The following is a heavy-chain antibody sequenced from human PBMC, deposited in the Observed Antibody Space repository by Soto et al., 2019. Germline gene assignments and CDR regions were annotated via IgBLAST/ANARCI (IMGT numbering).Heavy chain of an antibody. Sequence: SETLSLTCAVSGGSISSGGYSWNWIRQPPGKGLEWIGYIYQSGSTHYNPSLKGRVTISVDRSKNQFSLKLSSVTAADTAVYYCARDQREGNWFDPWGQGTLVTVSS. CDR1: GGSISSGGYS. J-gene: IGHJ5*02. CDR2: IYQSGST. CDR3: ARDQREGNWFDP. V-gene: IGHV4-30-2*01.